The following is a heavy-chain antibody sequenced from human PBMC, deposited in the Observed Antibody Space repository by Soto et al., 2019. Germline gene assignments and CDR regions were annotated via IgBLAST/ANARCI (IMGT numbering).Heavy chain of an antibody. V-gene: IGHV4-31*03. Sequence: SETLSLTCTVSGGSISSAGYYWSWVRQHPGKGLEWIGYTYYSGSTYYNPSLKSRVTISVDTSKNQFSLKLSSVTAADTAVYYCARDINYDFWSGYPSTYSYGMDVWGQGTTVTVSS. CDR2: TYYSGST. J-gene: IGHJ6*02. D-gene: IGHD3-3*01. CDR3: ARDINYDFWSGYPSTYSYGMDV. CDR1: GGSISSAGYY.